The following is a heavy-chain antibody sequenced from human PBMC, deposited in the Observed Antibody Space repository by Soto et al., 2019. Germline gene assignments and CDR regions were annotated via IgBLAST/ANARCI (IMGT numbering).Heavy chain of an antibody. J-gene: IGHJ3*02. V-gene: IGHV1-69*01. CDR2: IIPIFGTA. CDR1: GCTLRSYA. CDR3: AREYSSGYYYLRGAFDI. Sequence: GASVKVSLKPSGCTLRSYAISGVRQAPGQGLEWMGGIIPIFGTANYAQKFQGRVTITADESTSTAYMELSSLRSEDTAVYYCAREYSSGYYYLRGAFDIWGQGTMVTVSS. D-gene: IGHD3-22*01.